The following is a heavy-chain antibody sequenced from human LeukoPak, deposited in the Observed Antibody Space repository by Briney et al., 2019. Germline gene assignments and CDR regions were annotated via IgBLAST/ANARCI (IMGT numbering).Heavy chain of an antibody. J-gene: IGHJ5*01. D-gene: IGHD3-10*01. CDR3: ARDNGGWFDS. V-gene: IGHV3-7*03. CDR1: EFIFSDYW. CDR2: IKQGGREE. Sequence: GGSLRLSCVASEFIFSDYWMSWVRQAPGKGLEWVSNIKQGGREETYVGSVTGRFAISREAAKSTLYLQMDSLSGADTAVYYCARDNGGWFDSWGRGTLVTVSS.